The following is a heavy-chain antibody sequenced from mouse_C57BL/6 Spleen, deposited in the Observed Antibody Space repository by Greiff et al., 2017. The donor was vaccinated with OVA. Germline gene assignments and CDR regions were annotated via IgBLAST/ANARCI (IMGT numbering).Heavy chain of an antibody. J-gene: IGHJ1*03. V-gene: IGHV1-82*01. CDR3: AGDYYVSSSWYFDV. CDR1: GYAFSSSW. CDR2: IYPGDGDT. D-gene: IGHD1-1*01. Sequence: QVQLQQSGPELVKPGASVKISCKASGYAFSSSWMNWVKQRPGKGLEWIGRIYPGDGDTNYNGKFKGKATLTADKSSSTAYMQLSSLTSEDSAVYFCAGDYYVSSSWYFDVWGTGTTVTVSS.